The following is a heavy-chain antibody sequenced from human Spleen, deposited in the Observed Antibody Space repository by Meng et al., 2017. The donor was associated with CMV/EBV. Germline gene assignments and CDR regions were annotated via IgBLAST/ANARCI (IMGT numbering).Heavy chain of an antibody. CDR3: ARHAVFYYGSESHFDP. CDR2: IYPGDSDT. D-gene: IGHD3-10*01. Sequence: GVNFATYWMAWVRRMSGKGLEWMGIIYPGDSDTRYNPSFQGKVTISADKSMSTAYLHWSSLKASDTAIYYCARHAVFYYGSESHFDPWGQGTLVTVS. J-gene: IGHJ5*02. V-gene: IGHV5-51*01. CDR1: GVNFATYW.